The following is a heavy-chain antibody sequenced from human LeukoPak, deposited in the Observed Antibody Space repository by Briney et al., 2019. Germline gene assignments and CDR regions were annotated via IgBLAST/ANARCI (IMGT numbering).Heavy chain of an antibody. D-gene: IGHD2-2*01. CDR2: INHSGST. Sequence: PSETLSLTCAVYGGSFSGYYWSWIRQPPGKGLEWIGEINHSGSTNYNPSLKSRVTISVDTSKNQFSLKLSSVTAADTAVYYCARGVVVVPAARDDDAFDIWGQGTMVTVSS. CDR3: ARGVVVVPAARDDDAFDI. CDR1: GGSFSGYY. V-gene: IGHV4-34*01. J-gene: IGHJ3*02.